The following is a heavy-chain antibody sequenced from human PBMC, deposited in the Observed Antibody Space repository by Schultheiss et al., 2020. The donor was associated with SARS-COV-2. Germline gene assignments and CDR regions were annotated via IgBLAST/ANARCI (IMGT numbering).Heavy chain of an antibody. CDR2: MYHSGST. D-gene: IGHD4-17*01. CDR3: ARDGATVTNNWFDP. V-gene: IGHV4-38-2*02. Sequence: SETLSLTCVVSGYSISSGYYWGWIRQPPGKGLEWIGSMYHSGSTYYNPSLKSRVTISVDTSKNQFSLKLSSVTAADTAVYYCARDGATVTNNWFDPWGQGTLVTVSS. CDR1: GYSISSGYY. J-gene: IGHJ5*02.